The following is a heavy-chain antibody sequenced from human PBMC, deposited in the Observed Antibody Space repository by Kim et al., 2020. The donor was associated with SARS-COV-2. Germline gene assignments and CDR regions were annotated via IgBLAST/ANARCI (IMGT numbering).Heavy chain of an antibody. Sequence: NRSLKSRVNIAVNTSKSQFSLELSSVTAADTTVYYCARSFCYGSGSRVDYWGQGTLVTVSS. CDR3: ARSFCYGSGSRVDY. J-gene: IGHJ4*02. D-gene: IGHD3-10*01. V-gene: IGHV4-34*01.